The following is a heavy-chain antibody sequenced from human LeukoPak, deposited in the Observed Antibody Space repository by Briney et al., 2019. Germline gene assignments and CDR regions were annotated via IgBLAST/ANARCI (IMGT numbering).Heavy chain of an antibody. Sequence: ASVKVSCKASGGTFSSYAISWVRQAPGQGLEWMGGIIPIFGTANYAQKLQGRVTMTTDTSTSTAYMELRSLRSDDTAVYYCATPVTTDAFDIWGQGTMVTISS. CDR2: IIPIFGTA. CDR3: ATPVTTDAFDI. D-gene: IGHD4-17*01. J-gene: IGHJ3*02. CDR1: GGTFSSYA. V-gene: IGHV1-69*05.